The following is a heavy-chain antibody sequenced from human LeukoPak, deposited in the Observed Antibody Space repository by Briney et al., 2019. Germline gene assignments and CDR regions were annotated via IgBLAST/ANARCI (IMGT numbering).Heavy chain of an antibody. Sequence: SETLSLTCTVSGGSISSRSYYWGWIRQPPGKGLEWIGSIYYSGSTYYNPSLKSRVTISVDTSKNQFSLKLSSVTAADTAVYYCARQSRLVVVPAAVLDFWGQGTLVTVSS. V-gene: IGHV4-39*01. CDR3: ARQSRLVVVPAAVLDF. CDR2: IYYSGST. D-gene: IGHD2-2*01. J-gene: IGHJ4*02. CDR1: GGSISSRSYY.